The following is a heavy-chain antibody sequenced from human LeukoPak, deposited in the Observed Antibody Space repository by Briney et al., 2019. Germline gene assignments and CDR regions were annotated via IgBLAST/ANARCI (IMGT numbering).Heavy chain of an antibody. J-gene: IGHJ4*02. Sequence: GGSLRLSCAASGFTFSSYTMSWVRQAPGKGLEWVSTITTSDGNTYYADSVKGRFTVSRDNSKNTLFLQMNSLRAEDTAVYYCAKDGGLWVSAHWGDSWGRGTLVTVSP. V-gene: IGHV3-23*01. D-gene: IGHD7-27*01. CDR2: ITTSDGNT. CDR3: AKDGGLWVSAHWGDS. CDR1: GFTFSSYT.